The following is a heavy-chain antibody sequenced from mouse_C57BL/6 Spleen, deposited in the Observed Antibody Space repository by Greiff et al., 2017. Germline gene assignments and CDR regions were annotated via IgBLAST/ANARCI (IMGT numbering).Heavy chain of an antibody. CDR1: GYSITSGYY. CDR2: ISYDGSN. Sequence: DVKLVESGPGLVKPSQSLSLTCSVTGYSITSGYYWNWIRQFPGNKLEWMGYISYDGSNNYNPSLKNRISITRDTSKNKFFLKLNSVTTEDTATYYCAREPLSTMVTTTGVFAYWSQGTLVTVSA. J-gene: IGHJ3*01. CDR3: AREPLSTMVTTTGVFAY. D-gene: IGHD2-2*01. V-gene: IGHV3-6*01.